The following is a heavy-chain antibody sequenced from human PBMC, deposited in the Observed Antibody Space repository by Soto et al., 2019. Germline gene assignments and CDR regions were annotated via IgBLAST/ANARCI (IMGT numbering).Heavy chain of an antibody. Sequence: ASVKVSCNVSGYTLTELSMHWVRQAPGKGLEWMGGFDPEDGETIYAQKFQGRVTMTEDTSTDTAYMELSSLRSEDTAVYYCATSTMVGAFDIWDQGTMVTVAS. D-gene: IGHD2-8*01. V-gene: IGHV1-24*01. J-gene: IGHJ3*02. CDR2: FDPEDGET. CDR1: GYTLTELS. CDR3: ATSTMVGAFDI.